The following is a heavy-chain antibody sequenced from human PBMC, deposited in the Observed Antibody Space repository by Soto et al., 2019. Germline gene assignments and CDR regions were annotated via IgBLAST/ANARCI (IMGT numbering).Heavy chain of an antibody. D-gene: IGHD5-12*01. CDR1: GITYNTYA. Sequence: QVQLVQSGPEMKKPGASVKLSCKASGITYNTYAIHWVRQAPGQGLEWMGWINAGNGDTRISQNFQGRVTLTRDTSASTVYMELDSLKSEDTGVYYCARAISGYVTWGQGTLVTVSS. CDR2: INAGNGDT. V-gene: IGHV1-3*01. CDR3: ARAISGYVT. J-gene: IGHJ4*02.